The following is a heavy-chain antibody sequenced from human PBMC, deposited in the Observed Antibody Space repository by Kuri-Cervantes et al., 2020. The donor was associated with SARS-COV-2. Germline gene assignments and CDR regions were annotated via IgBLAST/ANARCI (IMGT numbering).Heavy chain of an antibody. J-gene: IGHJ4*02. D-gene: IGHD3-3*01. CDR3: AKDPLHCDSYDFWSGYYTGYFDY. Sequence: GESLKISCAASGFTFSSYAMSWVRQAPGKGLEWVSAISGSGGSTYYADSVKGRFTISRDNSKNTLYLQMNSLRAEDTAVYYCAKDPLHCDSYDFWSGYYTGYFDYWGQGTLVTVSS. CDR1: GFTFSSYA. CDR2: ISGSGGST. V-gene: IGHV3-23*01.